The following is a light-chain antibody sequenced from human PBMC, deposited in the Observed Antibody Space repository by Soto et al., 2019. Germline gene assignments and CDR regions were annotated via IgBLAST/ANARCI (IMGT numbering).Light chain of an antibody. CDR3: QQYHSWPPRT. J-gene: IGKJ1*01. V-gene: IGKV3D-15*01. CDR1: QSVSSN. Sequence: EIVRTQSPTILSVSPGERATLSCRASQSVSSNLAWYQQKPGQAHRLLIYGVYTRAPGIPARFSGSGSGTEFTLTISSLQSEDFAVYYCQQYHSWPPRTFGQGTKVDIK. CDR2: GVY.